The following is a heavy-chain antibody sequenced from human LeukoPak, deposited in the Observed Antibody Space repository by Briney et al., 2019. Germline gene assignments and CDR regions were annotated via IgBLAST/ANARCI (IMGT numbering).Heavy chain of an antibody. V-gene: IGHV4-59*01. CDR2: IYYTGST. Sequence: SGALSLTCTVSGGSIRGYYWRWGRQPPGKGLEWMGYIYYTGSTNYNPSLKSRVTISVDTSKHQFSLRLTSVTAADPAVYYSAKMAGYSSFYYYYGMDGWGQGTTVTVSS. D-gene: IGHD6-13*01. CDR3: AKMAGYSSFYYYYGMDG. J-gene: IGHJ6*02. CDR1: GGSIRGYY.